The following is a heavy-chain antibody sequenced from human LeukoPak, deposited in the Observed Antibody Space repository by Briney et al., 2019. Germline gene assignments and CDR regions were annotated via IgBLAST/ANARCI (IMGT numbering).Heavy chain of an antibody. CDR3: ARDRDFWSGRYMGGYYYYGMDV. V-gene: IGHV3-23*01. J-gene: IGHJ6*02. CDR2: ISGSGGST. Sequence: GGSLRLSCAASGFTFSSYAMSWVRQAPGKGLEWVSAISGSGGSTYYADSVKGRFTISRDNSKNTLYLQMNSLRAEDTAVYYCARDRDFWSGRYMGGYYYYGMDVWGQGTTVTVSS. CDR1: GFTFSSYA. D-gene: IGHD3-3*01.